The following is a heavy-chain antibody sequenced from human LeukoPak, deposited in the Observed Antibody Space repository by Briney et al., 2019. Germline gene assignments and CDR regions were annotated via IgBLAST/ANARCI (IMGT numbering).Heavy chain of an antibody. CDR3: ARGRGYCSGGSCYPAY. CDR1: GGSFSGYY. J-gene: IGHJ4*02. Sequence: SETLSLTCAVYGGSFSGYYWSWIRQPPEKGLEWIGEINHSGSTNYNPSLKSRVTISVDTSKNQFSLKLSSVTAADTAVYYCARGRGYCSGGSCYPAYWGQGTLVTVSS. CDR2: INHSGST. D-gene: IGHD2-15*01. V-gene: IGHV4-34*01.